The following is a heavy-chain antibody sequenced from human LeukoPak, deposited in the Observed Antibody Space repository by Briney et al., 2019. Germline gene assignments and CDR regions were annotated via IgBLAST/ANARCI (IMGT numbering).Heavy chain of an antibody. CDR1: GFTFSSYW. Sequence: GGSLRLSCAASGFTFSSYWMSWVRQAPGKGLEWVANIKQDGSEKYYVDSVKGRFTISRDSAKNSLYLQMNSPRAEDMALYYCAKSGSHYYYMDVWGKGTTVTVSS. CDR2: IKQDGSEK. V-gene: IGHV3-7*03. D-gene: IGHD3-22*01. CDR3: AKSGSHYYYMDV. J-gene: IGHJ6*03.